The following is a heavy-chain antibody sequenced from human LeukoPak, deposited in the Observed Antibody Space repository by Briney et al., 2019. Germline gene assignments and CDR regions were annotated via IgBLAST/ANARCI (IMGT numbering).Heavy chain of an antibody. CDR3: ARGGGEVVVVPAAPTVYMDV. Sequence: ASVKVSCKASGYTFTSYGISWVRQAPGQGLEWMGWISAYNGNTNYAQKLQGRVTMTTDTSTSTAYMGLRSLRSDDTAVYYCARGGGEVVVVPAAPTVYMDVWGKGTTVTVSS. D-gene: IGHD2-2*01. CDR1: GYTFTSYG. V-gene: IGHV1-18*01. J-gene: IGHJ6*03. CDR2: ISAYNGNT.